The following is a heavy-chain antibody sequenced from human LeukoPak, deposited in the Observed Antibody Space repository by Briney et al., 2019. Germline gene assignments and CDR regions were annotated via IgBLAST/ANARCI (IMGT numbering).Heavy chain of an antibody. Sequence: GRALRLSCAASGFTFSNYGMHWVRQAPGKGLEWVAPISYDGSKKYYADSVRGRFTISRENSENTLDLQMNSLRPEDTAVYYCAKDRAQRYYDILTGYYRYYGMDAWGQGTTVTVSS. J-gene: IGHJ6*02. V-gene: IGHV3-30*18. CDR1: GFTFSNYG. D-gene: IGHD3-9*01. CDR3: AKDRAQRYYDILTGYYRYYGMDA. CDR2: ISYDGSKK.